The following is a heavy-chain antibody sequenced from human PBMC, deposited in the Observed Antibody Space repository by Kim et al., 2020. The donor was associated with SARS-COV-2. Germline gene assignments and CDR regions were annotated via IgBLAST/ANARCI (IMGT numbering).Heavy chain of an antibody. CDR3: ARLSYWYFDL. Sequence: GGSLRLSCAASGFTVSSNYMSWVRQAPGKGLEWVSVIYSGGSTYYADSVKGRFPISRDNSKNTLYLQMNSLRAADTAVYYCARLSYWYFDLWGRVTLVTV. CDR2: IYSGGST. V-gene: IGHV3-53*01. CDR1: GFTVSSNY. J-gene: IGHJ2*01.